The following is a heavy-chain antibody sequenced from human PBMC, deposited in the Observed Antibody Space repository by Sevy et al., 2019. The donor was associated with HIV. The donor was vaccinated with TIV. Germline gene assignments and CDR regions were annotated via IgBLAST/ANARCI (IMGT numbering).Heavy chain of an antibody. CDR2: ISGTGGST. CDR1: GFTFDSYG. D-gene: IGHD2-2*01. V-gene: IGHV3-23*01. J-gene: IGHJ3*02. CDR3: AKGYCVSTICYAWSNAFDI. Sequence: GGSLRLSCAASGFTFDSYGMIWVRQAPGKGLEWVSAISGTGGSTYYADSVKGRFTISRDNSKNTLFLQMNSLRAEDMAVYYCAKGYCVSTICYAWSNAFDIWGQGTMVTVSS.